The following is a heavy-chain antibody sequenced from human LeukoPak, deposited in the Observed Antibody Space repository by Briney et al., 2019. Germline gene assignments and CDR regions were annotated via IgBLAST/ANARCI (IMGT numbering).Heavy chain of an antibody. V-gene: IGHV4-39*07. CDR1: GGSISSSSYY. Sequence: SETLSLTCTVSGGSISSSSYYWGWIRQPPGKGLEWIGSIYYSGSTYYNPALKSRVTISVDTSKNQFSLKLSSVTAADTAVYYCARDSPRRDITIFGVVIIGYFDYWGQGTLVTVSS. D-gene: IGHD3-3*01. CDR2: IYYSGST. CDR3: ARDSPRRDITIFGVVIIGYFDY. J-gene: IGHJ4*02.